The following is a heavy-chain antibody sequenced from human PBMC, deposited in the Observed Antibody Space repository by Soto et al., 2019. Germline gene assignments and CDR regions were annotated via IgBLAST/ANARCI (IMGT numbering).Heavy chain of an antibody. CDR1: GFTFSDYY. CDR2: ISSSSSYT. V-gene: IGHV3-11*06. D-gene: IGHD5-18*01. J-gene: IGHJ6*02. CDR3: AREDVDTAMNFYYYYGTDV. Sequence: GGSLRLSCAASGFTFSDYYMSWIRQAPGKGLEWVSYISSSSSYTNYADSVKGRFTISRDNAKNSLYLQMNSLRAEDTAVYYCAREDVDTAMNFYYYYGTDVWGQGTTVTVSS.